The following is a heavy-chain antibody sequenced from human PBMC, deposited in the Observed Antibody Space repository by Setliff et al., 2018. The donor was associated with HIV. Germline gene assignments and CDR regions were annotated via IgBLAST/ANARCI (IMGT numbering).Heavy chain of an antibody. CDR3: ARDGGPGSAWGDYSYYYTMDV. D-gene: IGHD6-19*01. Sequence: GASVTVSCKASGYTFTSYAIHWVRQAPGQSLEWMGWINAGNCNTKYSEKFQGRVTITRDTSASTAYMELNSLRSEDTALYHCARDGGPGSAWGDYSYYYTMDVWGKGTTVTVSS. J-gene: IGHJ6*03. CDR1: GYTFTSYA. CDR2: INAGNCNT. V-gene: IGHV1-3*01.